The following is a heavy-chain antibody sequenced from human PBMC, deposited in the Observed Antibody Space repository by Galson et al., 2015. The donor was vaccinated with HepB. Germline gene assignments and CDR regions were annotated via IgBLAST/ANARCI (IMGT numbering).Heavy chain of an antibody. CDR1: GGSISSGGYY. V-gene: IGHV4-31*03. CDR3: ARGIGDPLPCYWFDP. CDR2: IYYSGST. D-gene: IGHD4-17*01. Sequence: TLSLTCTVSGGSISSGGYYWSWIRQHPGKGLEWIGYIYYSGSTYYNPSLKSRVAISVDTSKNQFSLKLSSVTAADTAVYYCARGIGDPLPCYWFDPWGQGTLVTVSS. J-gene: IGHJ5*02.